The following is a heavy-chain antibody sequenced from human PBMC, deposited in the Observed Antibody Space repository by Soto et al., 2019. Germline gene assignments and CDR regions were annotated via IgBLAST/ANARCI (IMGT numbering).Heavy chain of an antibody. CDR2: ISAYNGNT. D-gene: IGHD3-10*01. V-gene: IGHV1-18*04. CDR3: ARDLPITMVRGVITTPLAPNWFDP. CDR1: GYTFTSYG. J-gene: IGHJ5*02. Sequence: GASVKVSCKASGYTFTSYGISWVRQAPGQGLEWMGWISAYNGNTNYAQKLQGRVTMTTDTSTSTAYMELRSLRSDDTAAYYCARDLPITMVRGVITTPLAPNWFDPWGQGTLVTVSS.